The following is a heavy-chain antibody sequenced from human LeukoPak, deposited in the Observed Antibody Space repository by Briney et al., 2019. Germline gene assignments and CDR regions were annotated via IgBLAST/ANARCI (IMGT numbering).Heavy chain of an antibody. CDR1: GYTFTNYG. CDR2: ISTYNGIP. D-gene: IGHD7-27*01. V-gene: IGHV1-18*04. Sequence: GASVTVSCKASGYTFTNYGVAWVRQAPGQGLEWMGWISTYNGIPNYAQKFRGRVTMTIDTSTSTAYMELKSLTSDDTAVFYCARDATGDLELWGQGTLVTVSS. CDR3: ARDATGDLEL. J-gene: IGHJ4*02.